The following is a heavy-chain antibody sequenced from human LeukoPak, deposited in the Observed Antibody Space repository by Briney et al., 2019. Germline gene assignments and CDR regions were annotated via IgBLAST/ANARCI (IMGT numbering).Heavy chain of an antibody. J-gene: IGHJ6*02. CDR1: GDSVSSNSAA. CDR3: ARVYGNSGSGGYDV. D-gene: IGHD3-10*01. Sequence: HSQTLSLTCAISGDSVSSNSAAWNWIRQSPSRGLEWLGRTYYRSKWYNDYAVSVKSRITINPDTSKNQFSLQLNSVTPEDTAVYYCARVYGNSGSGGYDVWGQGTTVTVSS. CDR2: TYYRSKWYN. V-gene: IGHV6-1*01.